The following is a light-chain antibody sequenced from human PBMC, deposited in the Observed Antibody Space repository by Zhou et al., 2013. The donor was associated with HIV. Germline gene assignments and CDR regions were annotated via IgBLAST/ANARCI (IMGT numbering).Light chain of an antibody. Sequence: EVLMTQSPVTLSVSPGARATLSCRASQSVDTYLAWYQQRPGQPPRLLIYDASTRATGVPVRFSGSGSGTDFTLTISSLEPEDFAVYYCQQRGHWPPWTFGQGTKVE. CDR3: QQRGHWPPWT. CDR1: QSVDTY. V-gene: IGKV3-11*01. J-gene: IGKJ1*01. CDR2: DAS.